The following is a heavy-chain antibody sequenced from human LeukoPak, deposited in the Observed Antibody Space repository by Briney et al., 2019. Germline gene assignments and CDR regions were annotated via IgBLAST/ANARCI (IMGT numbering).Heavy chain of an antibody. V-gene: IGHV4-34*01. Sequence: SETLSLTCAVYGGPFSHYYWTWLRQPPGKGLEWIGEINESGSTNYDPSLKSRVTISVDTSKTHFSLNLTSVTAADTAVYYCARGTATGWFDPWGQGTLVTVSS. D-gene: IGHD5-18*01. CDR3: ARGTATGWFDP. J-gene: IGHJ5*02. CDR2: INESGST. CDR1: GGPFSHYY.